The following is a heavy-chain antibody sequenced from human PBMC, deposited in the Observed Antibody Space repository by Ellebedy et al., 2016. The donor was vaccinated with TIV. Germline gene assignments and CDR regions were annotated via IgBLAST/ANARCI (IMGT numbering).Heavy chain of an antibody. CDR1: GFTFSTYW. D-gene: IGHD4-23*01. Sequence: GESLKIPXAASGFTFSTYWMTWVRQAPGRGLEWVANIKQDGSENFYVDSVKGRFTISRDNAKNSLYLQMNSLRAEDTATYYCAKCFGGTSCYAPPDFWGQGTLVTVSS. CDR2: IKQDGSEN. V-gene: IGHV3-7*03. CDR3: AKCFGGTSCYAPPDF. J-gene: IGHJ4*02.